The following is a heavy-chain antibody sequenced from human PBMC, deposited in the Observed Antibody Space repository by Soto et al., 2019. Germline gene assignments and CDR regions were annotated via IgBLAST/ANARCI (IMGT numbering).Heavy chain of an antibody. V-gene: IGHV3-23*01. J-gene: IGHJ2*01. CDR1: GFTFSSYA. Sequence: LRLSCAASGFTFSSYAMSWVRQAPGKGLEWVSAISGSGVSTYYADSVKGRFTISRDTSKNQFSLKLSSVTAADTAVYYCARIYYYDSSDWYFDLWGRGTLVTVSS. D-gene: IGHD3-22*01. CDR3: ARIYYYDSSDWYFDL. CDR2: ISGSGVST.